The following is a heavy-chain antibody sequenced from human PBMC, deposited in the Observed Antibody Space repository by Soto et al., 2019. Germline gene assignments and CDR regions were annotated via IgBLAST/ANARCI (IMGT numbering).Heavy chain of an antibody. CDR2: IYYSGST. J-gene: IGHJ4*02. Sequence: QVQLQESGPGLVKPSQTLSLTCTVSGGSISSGGYYWSWIRQHPGKGLEWIGYIYYSGSTYYNPSHKSRGTISIDTSKNQFSLKLSSVTAADTAVYYCATLLAPTGVVYWGQGTLVTVST. CDR3: ATLLAPTGVVY. CDR1: GGSISSGGYY. D-gene: IGHD3-10*01. V-gene: IGHV4-31*03.